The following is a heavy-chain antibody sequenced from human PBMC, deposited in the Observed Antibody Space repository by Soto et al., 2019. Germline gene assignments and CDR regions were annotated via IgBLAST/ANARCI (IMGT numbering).Heavy chain of an antibody. D-gene: IGHD5-18*01. J-gene: IGHJ5*02. CDR3: ARRGYSXXSXXS. CDR2: IGGRSTYI. Sequence: EVQLVESGGGRVKPGGSLRLSCAASGFTFSDYSMNWVRQAPGKGREWVASIGGRSTYIYYADSLKGRLTISRDNXXXXXXXXXXXXXXXXXAVYXCARRGYSXXSXXSWGQGTLV. CDR1: GFTFSDYS. V-gene: IGHV3-21*01.